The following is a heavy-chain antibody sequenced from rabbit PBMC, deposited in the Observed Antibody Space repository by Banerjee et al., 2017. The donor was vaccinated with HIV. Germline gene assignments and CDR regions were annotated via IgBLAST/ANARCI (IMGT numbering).Heavy chain of an antibody. J-gene: IGHJ4*01. Sequence: QEQLVESGGGLVQPGGSLKLSCKASGFDVSRYYMSWVRQAPGKGLEWIGYIDPVFGITYYASWAKGRFTVSKTSSTTVTLQMTSLTAADTATHFCARDAYGGYAGYGHALDLWGQGTLVTVS. V-gene: IGHV1S45*01. CDR3: ARDAYGGYAGYGHALDL. CDR1: GFDVSRYYM. CDR2: IDPVFGIT. D-gene: IGHD6-1*01.